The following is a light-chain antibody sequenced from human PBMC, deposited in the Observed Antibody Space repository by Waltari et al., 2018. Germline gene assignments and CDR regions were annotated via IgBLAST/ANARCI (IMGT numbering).Light chain of an antibody. J-gene: IGLJ1*01. CDR2: RDD. CDR1: KLGSKY. V-gene: IGLV3-1*01. CDR3: QAWDSSAFV. Sequence: SYEVTQPPSVSVSPRQRATITCSGEKLGSKYVSWYQQQSGQSPVLVIYRDDKRPSGIPERFSGSNSGNTATLTISGTQPMDEADYYCQAWDSSAFVFGAGTKVTVL.